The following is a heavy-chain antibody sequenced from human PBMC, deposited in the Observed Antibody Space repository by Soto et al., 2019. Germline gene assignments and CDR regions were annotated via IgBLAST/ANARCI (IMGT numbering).Heavy chain of an antibody. CDR1: GGSIYRSGYY. CDR3: GKVLVGATGHPDSDS. D-gene: IGHD2-15*01. Sequence: PSETLSLTCTVSGGSIYRSGYYWGWNRQPPGRGLEWIGNIDDNGVTYSNPSLKSRDTISRYTSKNQFSLKLTSVTAADTARYYCGKVLVGATGHPDSDSWVPGTLVTVSS. J-gene: IGHJ4*02. CDR2: IDDNGVT. V-gene: IGHV4-39*01.